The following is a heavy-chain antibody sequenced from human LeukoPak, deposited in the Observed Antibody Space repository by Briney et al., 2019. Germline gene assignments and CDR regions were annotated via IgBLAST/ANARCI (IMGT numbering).Heavy chain of an antibody. V-gene: IGHV1-18*01. D-gene: IGHD3-9*01. CDR1: GGTFSSYA. Sequence: ASVKVSCKASGGTFSSYAISWVRQAPGQGLEWMGWISAYNGNTNYAQKFQGRVTMTRDTSITTAYMEMSRLRSDDTALYYCARSPHILTGENFDYWGQGTLVTVSS. CDR3: ARSPHILTGENFDY. CDR2: ISAYNGNT. J-gene: IGHJ4*02.